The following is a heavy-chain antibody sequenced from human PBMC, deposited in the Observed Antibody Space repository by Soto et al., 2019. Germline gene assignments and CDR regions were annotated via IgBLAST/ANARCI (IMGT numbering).Heavy chain of an antibody. CDR1: GFTFSSYA. CDR3: AQDRAFYISGWEE. Sequence: EVQLLESGGGLVQPGGSLRLSCAASGFTFSSYAMSWVRQAPGKGLEWVSAISGSGGSTYYADSVKGRFTISRDNSKNTLYLQIISLRAEDTAVYYCAQDRAFYISGWEEWGQGTLVTVSS. CDR2: ISGSGGST. V-gene: IGHV3-23*01. J-gene: IGHJ4*02. D-gene: IGHD6-19*01.